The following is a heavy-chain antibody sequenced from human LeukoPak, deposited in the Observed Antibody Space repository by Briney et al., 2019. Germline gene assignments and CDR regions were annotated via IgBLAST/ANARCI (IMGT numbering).Heavy chain of an antibody. CDR2: VRFDGSDK. CDR1: GFNFDKYG. CDR3: ARDQALDYYDSSGYYDY. V-gene: IGHV3-30*02. D-gene: IGHD3-22*01. Sequence: GGSLRLSCAASGFNFDKYGMHWVRQAPGKGLEGMAFVRFDGSDKYYADSVKGRFTISRDNSKNTLYLQMNSLRAEDTAVYYCARDQALDYYDSSGYYDYWGQGTLVTVSS. J-gene: IGHJ4*02.